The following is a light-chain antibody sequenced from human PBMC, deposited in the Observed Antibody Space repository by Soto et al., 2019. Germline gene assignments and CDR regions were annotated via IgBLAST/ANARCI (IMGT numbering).Light chain of an antibody. CDR3: QQRHSGGT. CDR1: QFLSRY. J-gene: IGKJ1*01. V-gene: IGKV3-11*01. Sequence: EPVLTQSPATLSLSPWERATLSCRASQFLSRYLAWYQQKPGQSPRLLIYGASNRXTGIPARFSGGGSGTDFTLTISSLEPEDSAVYYCQQRHSGGTFGHGTKVDIK. CDR2: GAS.